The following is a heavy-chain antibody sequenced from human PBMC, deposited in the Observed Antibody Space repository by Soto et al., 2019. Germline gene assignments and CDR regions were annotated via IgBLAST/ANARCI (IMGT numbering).Heavy chain of an antibody. J-gene: IGHJ2*01. CDR3: ARVGYGDYVVGWYFDL. D-gene: IGHD4-17*01. V-gene: IGHV1-69*05. CDR2: IIPSFGTA. Sequence: SVKVSFKASGGTFSSYAISWVRQAPGQRLEWMGGIIPSFGTANYAQKFQGRVTITRDKSTSTAYMELSSLRSEDTAVYYCARVGYGDYVVGWYFDLWGRGTLVTVSS. CDR1: GGTFSSYA.